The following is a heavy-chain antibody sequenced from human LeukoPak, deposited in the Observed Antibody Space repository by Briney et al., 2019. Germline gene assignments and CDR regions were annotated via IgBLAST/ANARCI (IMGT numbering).Heavy chain of an antibody. Sequence: SETLSLTCTVSGGSISSYYWTWIRQPAGKGLEWIGRIHTSGSTNHNPSLKSRVTMSVDTSKNQFSLKLSSVTAADTAVYYCARALREGWDCSGATCYSFGYWGQGTLVTVSS. V-gene: IGHV4-4*07. J-gene: IGHJ4*02. CDR3: ARALREGWDCSGATCYSFGY. D-gene: IGHD2-15*01. CDR2: IHTSGST. CDR1: GGSISSYY.